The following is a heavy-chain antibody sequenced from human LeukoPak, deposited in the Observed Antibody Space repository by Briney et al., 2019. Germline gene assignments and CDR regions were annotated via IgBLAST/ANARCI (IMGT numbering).Heavy chain of an antibody. Sequence: PSQTLSLTCTVSGGSISNSIYYWGWIRQPPGKGLEWIGTTYYSGSTYYNPSLKSRVTISIDTSKNQFSLRLSSVTAADTAVYYCASRAVPAAFGYWGQGTLVTVSS. D-gene: IGHD2-2*01. J-gene: IGHJ4*02. CDR3: ASRAVPAAFGY. V-gene: IGHV4-39*01. CDR1: GGSISNSIYY. CDR2: TYYSGST.